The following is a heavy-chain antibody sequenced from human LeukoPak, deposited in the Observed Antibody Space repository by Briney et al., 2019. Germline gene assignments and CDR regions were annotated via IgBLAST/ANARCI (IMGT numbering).Heavy chain of an antibody. Sequence: GGSLRLSCAASGFTFSDCTMHWVRQAPGKGLEWVATISGSGGGTYYADSVKGRFTISRDDSKNTLYLQMNSLRAEDTAVYYCAKDLGRYRNNYFDYWGQGTLVTVSS. V-gene: IGHV3-23*01. CDR2: ISGSGGGT. CDR3: AKDLGRYRNNYFDY. D-gene: IGHD1-26*01. CDR1: GFTFSDCT. J-gene: IGHJ4*02.